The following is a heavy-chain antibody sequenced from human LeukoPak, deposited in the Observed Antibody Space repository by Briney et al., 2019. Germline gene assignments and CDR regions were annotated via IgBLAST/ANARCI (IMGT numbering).Heavy chain of an antibody. CDR2: IIPIFGIT. J-gene: IGHJ4*02. D-gene: IGHD5-24*01. CDR3: ARGGGDGYNYRFDY. V-gene: IGHV1-69*04. Sequence: SVKGSCKASGGTFSSYAISWVRQAPGQGLEWMGRIIPIFGITNYAQKFQGRVTITADKSTSTAYMELSSLRSEDTAVYYCARGGGDGYNYRFDYWGQGTLVTVSS. CDR1: GGTFSSYA.